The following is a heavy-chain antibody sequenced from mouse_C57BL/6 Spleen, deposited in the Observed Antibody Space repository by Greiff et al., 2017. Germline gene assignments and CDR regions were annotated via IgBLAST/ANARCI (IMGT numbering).Heavy chain of an antibody. CDR2: IFPGSGST. D-gene: IGHD2-4*01. J-gene: IGHJ1*03. CDR1: GYTFTGYW. V-gene: IGHV1-9*01. CDR3: ARASYDYHWYFDV. Sequence: QVQLQQSGPELMKPGASVKLSCKATGYTFTGYWIEWVKQRPGHGLEWIGEIFPGSGSTNYNEKFKGTATFTADTSSNTAYMQLIIRTTGDASIYYCARASYDYHWYFDVWGTGTTVTVSS.